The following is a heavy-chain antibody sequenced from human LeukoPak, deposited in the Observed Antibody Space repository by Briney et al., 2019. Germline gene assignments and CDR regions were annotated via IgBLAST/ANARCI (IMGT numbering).Heavy chain of an antibody. J-gene: IGHJ6*03. Sequence: GGSLRLSCAASGFASGFTFSDYAVSWVRQAPGKGPEWVASVNGRGATTYYADSVRGRFTISRDNSKNTLYLQMISMGADDTAIYFCAKAPATGEGYYFYYMDVWGKGTTVTVSS. CDR1: GFTFSDYA. CDR3: AKAPATGEGYYFYYMDV. D-gene: IGHD7-27*01. V-gene: IGHV3-23*01. CDR2: VNGRGATT.